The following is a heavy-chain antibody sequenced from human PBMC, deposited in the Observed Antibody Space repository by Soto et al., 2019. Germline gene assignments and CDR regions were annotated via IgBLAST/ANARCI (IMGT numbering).Heavy chain of an antibody. CDR3: AVAGPIRYYDGMDV. CDR2: IWYDGSNK. J-gene: IGHJ6*02. Sequence: QVQLVESGGGVVQPGRSLRLSCAASGFTFSSYGMHWVRQAPGKGLEWVAVIWYDGSNKYYADSVKGRFTISRDNSKNTLYLQRNSLRAEDRAVYYCAVAGPIRYYDGMDVWGQGTTVTVSS. CDR1: GFTFSSYG. V-gene: IGHV3-33*01. D-gene: IGHD6-19*01.